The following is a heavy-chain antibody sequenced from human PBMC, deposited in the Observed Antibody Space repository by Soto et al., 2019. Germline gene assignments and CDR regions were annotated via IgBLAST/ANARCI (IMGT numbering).Heavy chain of an antibody. D-gene: IGHD2-2*01. CDR2: IYYSGST. Sequence: PSETLSLTCAVYGGSFSGYYWSWIRQQPGKGLEWIGYIYYSGSTYYNPSLKSRVTISVDTSKNQFSLKLSSVTAADTAVYYCARIVVPDYYYYYMDVWGKGTTVTVSS. CDR1: GGSFSGYY. J-gene: IGHJ6*03. CDR3: ARIVVPDYYYYYMDV. V-gene: IGHV4-31*11.